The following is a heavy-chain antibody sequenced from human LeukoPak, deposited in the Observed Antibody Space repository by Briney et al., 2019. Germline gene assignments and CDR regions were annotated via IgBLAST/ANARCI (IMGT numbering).Heavy chain of an antibody. CDR3: GRRPQGKGLEGVDYYGMDV. CDR1: GYTFTGYY. D-gene: IGHD3-3*01. Sequence: VASVKVSCKASGYTFTGYYMHWVRQAPGQGLEWMGWINPNSGGTNYAQKFQGRVTMTRDTSIITAYMELSRLRSDDTAVYYCGRRPQGKGLEGVDYYGMDVWGQGTTVTVSS. J-gene: IGHJ6*01. CDR2: INPNSGGT. V-gene: IGHV1-2*02.